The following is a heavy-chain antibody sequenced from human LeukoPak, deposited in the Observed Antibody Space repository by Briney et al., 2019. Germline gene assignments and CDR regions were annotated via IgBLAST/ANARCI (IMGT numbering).Heavy chain of an antibody. CDR2: ISTYNGDT. CDR3: ARGKAVAYDY. V-gene: IGHV1-18*01. J-gene: IGHJ4*02. D-gene: IGHD6-19*01. CDR1: GYTFTSYS. Sequence: ASVKVSCKASGYTFTSYSITWVRQAPGQGLEWMGWISTYNGDTDYARKLQGRVTMTTDPSTSTADMELRSLRSDDTAVYYCARGKAVAYDYWGQGTLVTVSS.